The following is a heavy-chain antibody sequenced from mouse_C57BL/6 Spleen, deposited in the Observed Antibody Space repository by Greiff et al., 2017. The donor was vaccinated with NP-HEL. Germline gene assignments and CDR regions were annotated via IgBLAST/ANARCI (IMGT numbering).Heavy chain of an antibody. CDR2: IYPRSGNT. CDR1: GYTFTSYG. CDR3: ARTGTEWYFDV. Sequence: QVQLKQSGAELARPGASVKLSCKASGYTFTSYGISWVKQRPGQGLEWIGEIYPRSGNTYYNEKFKGKATLTADKSSSTAYMELRSLTSEDSAVYFCARTGTEWYFDVWGTGTTVTVSS. V-gene: IGHV1-81*01. D-gene: IGHD4-1*01. J-gene: IGHJ1*03.